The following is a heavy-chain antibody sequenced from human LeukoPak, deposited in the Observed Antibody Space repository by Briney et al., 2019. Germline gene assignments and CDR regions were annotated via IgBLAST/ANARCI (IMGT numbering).Heavy chain of an antibody. D-gene: IGHD3-22*01. CDR3: AKDRPNYYESNGHYYRRDADY. CDR1: GFTFSIYA. Sequence: GGSLRLSCAASGFTFSIYAMSWVRQAPGKGLEWVSSISSRSDYTYYEDSVKGRFTISRDNSQNTLYLQMNSLRAEDTAIYYCAKDRPNYYESNGHYYRRDADYWGQGTLVTVSS. V-gene: IGHV3-23*01. J-gene: IGHJ4*02. CDR2: ISSRSDYT.